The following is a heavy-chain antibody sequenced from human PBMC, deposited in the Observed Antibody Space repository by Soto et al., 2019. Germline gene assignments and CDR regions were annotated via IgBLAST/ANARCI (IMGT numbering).Heavy chain of an antibody. J-gene: IGHJ4*02. CDR2: ISGSGGST. V-gene: IGHV3-23*01. CDR3: AKEHHITIFGVVTMYYFDY. D-gene: IGHD3-3*01. Sequence: TGGSLRLSCAASGFTFSSYAMSWARQAPGKGLEWVSAISGSGGSTYYADSVKGRFTISRDNSKNTLYLQMNSLRAEDTAVYYCAKEHHITIFGVVTMYYFDYWGQGTLVTAPQ. CDR1: GFTFSSYA.